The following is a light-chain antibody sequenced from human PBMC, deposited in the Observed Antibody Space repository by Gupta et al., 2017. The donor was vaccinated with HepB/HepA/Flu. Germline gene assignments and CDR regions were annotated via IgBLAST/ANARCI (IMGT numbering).Light chain of an antibody. CDR1: NIGSKS. Sequence: SDVLTQPHSASVAPGKTARITCGGNNIGSKSVHWYQQKPGQAPVLVIYYDSDRPSGIPEGFSGSNSGHTATLTISRVEAGDEAAYYCQVWDSSSDHSLFGGGTKLTVL. CDR3: QVWDSSSDHSL. CDR2: YDS. V-gene: IGLV3-21*04. J-gene: IGLJ2*01.